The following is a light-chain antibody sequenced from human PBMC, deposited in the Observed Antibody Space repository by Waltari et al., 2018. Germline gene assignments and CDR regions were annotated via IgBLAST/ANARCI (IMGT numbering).Light chain of an antibody. CDR3: QTWGPGIRV. CDR1: SGHSYYD. V-gene: IGLV4-69*01. J-gene: IGLJ3*02. Sequence: QLVLTQSPPVSASLGASVTLTCTLDSGHSYYDIARPQQQSEKGPRFFMKLDGAGSHNKGDGIPERFSGSSSGGERYLTISSLQSEDEADYYCQTWGPGIRVFGGGTKVTVL. CDR2: LDGAGSH.